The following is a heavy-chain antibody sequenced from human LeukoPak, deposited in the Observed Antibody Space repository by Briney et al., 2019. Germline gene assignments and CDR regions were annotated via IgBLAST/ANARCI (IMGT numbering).Heavy chain of an antibody. Sequence: GGSLRLSCAASGFTFSSYWMSWVRQAPGKGLEWVANIKQDGSEKYYVDSVKGRFTISRDNAKNSLYLQMNSLRAEDTAVYYCARVAAGYCSGGSCLGYFDYWGQGTLVTVSS. CDR2: IKQDGSEK. CDR1: GFTFSSYW. CDR3: ARVAAGYCSGGSCLGYFDY. V-gene: IGHV3-7*01. D-gene: IGHD2-15*01. J-gene: IGHJ4*02.